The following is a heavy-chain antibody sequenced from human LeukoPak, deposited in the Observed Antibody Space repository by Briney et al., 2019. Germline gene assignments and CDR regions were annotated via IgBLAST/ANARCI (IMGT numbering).Heavy chain of an antibody. V-gene: IGHV4-59*01. CDR2: IHYSGST. D-gene: IGHD3-9*01. J-gene: IGHJ4*02. CDR3: AGADYDILTGYYENEYYFDY. Sequence: SETLSLTCTVSGGSISSDYWSWIRQPPGKGLEWIGYIHYSGSTNYNPSLRSRVTISVDTSKNQFSLKLSSVTAADTAVYYCAGADYDILTGYYENEYYFDYWGQGTLVTVSS. CDR1: GGSISSDY.